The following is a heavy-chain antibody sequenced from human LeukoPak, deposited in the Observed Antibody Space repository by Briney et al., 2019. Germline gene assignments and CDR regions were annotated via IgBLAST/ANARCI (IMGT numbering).Heavy chain of an antibody. CDR1: GGSISGYY. D-gene: IGHD2-15*01. J-gene: IGHJ4*02. Sequence: KPSETLSLTCTVSGGSISGYYWTWIRQPPGKGLEWIAYIYYSGGTNYNPSLKSRVTISVDTTKNQFSLKLTSVTAADTAVYYCASLDVVNYYFDYWGQGTQVTVSP. CDR2: IYYSGGT. CDR3: ASLDVVNYYFDY. V-gene: IGHV4-59*08.